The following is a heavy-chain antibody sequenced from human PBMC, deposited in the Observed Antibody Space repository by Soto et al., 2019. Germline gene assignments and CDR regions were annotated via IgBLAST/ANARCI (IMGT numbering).Heavy chain of an antibody. CDR1: GGSVSSGSYY. CDR2: IYYSGST. CDR3: ARYCSSTSCFPLDY. J-gene: IGHJ4*02. V-gene: IGHV4-61*01. Sequence: NPSETLSLTCTVSGGSVSSGSYYWSWIRQPPGKGLEWIGYIYYSGSTNHNPSLKSRVTISVDTSKNQFSLKLSSVTAADTAVYYCARYCSSTSCFPLDYWGQGTLVTVSS. D-gene: IGHD2-2*01.